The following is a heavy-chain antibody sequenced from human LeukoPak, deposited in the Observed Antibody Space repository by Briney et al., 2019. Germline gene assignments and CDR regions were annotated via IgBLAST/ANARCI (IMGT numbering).Heavy chain of an antibody. V-gene: IGHV1-69*13. Sequence: GASVKVSCKASGGTFSSYAISWVRQAPGQGLEWMGGIIPIFGTANYAQKFQGRVTITADESTSTAYMELSSLRSEDTAVYYCARSSGYLLDYYYGMDVWGQGTTVTVSS. D-gene: IGHD3-22*01. CDR1: GGTFSSYA. CDR2: IIPIFGTA. J-gene: IGHJ6*02. CDR3: ARSSGYLLDYYYGMDV.